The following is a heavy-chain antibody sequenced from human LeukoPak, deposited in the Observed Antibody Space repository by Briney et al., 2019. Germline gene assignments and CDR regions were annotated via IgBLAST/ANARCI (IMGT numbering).Heavy chain of an antibody. J-gene: IGHJ6*03. V-gene: IGHV3-53*01. CDR2: IYSGGST. CDR1: GFTVSSNY. CDR3: ARNVFGSPNYMDV. D-gene: IGHD3-3*01. Sequence: GGSLRLSCAASGFTVSSNYMSWVRQAPGKGLEWVSVIYSGGSTYYADSVKGRFTISRDNSKNTLYLQMNSLRAEDTAVYYCARNVFGSPNYMDVWGKGTTVTVSS.